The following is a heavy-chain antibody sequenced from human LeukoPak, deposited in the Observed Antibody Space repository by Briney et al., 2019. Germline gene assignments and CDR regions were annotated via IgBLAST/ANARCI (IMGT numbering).Heavy chain of an antibody. J-gene: IGHJ5*02. V-gene: IGHV4-59*08. Sequence: SETLSLTCTVSGGSISSYYWSWIRQPPGKGLEWIGYIYYSGSTNYNPSLKSRVTISVDTSKNQFSLKLSSVTAADTAVYYCAVRYSGSYKWFDPWRQGALVTVSS. D-gene: IGHD1-26*01. CDR2: IYYSGST. CDR3: AVRYSGSYKWFDP. CDR1: GGSISSYY.